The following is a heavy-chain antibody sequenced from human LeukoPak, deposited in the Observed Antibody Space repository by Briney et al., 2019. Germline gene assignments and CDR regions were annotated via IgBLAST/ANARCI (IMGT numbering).Heavy chain of an antibody. Sequence: PGGSLRLSCAASGFTFSSYAMHWIRQAPGKGLEYVSAISSNGGSTYYANSVKGRFTISRDNSKNTLYLQMDSLRAEDMAVYYCAREMTRYYDFWSGYDIWGQGTMVTVSS. CDR2: ISSNGGST. D-gene: IGHD3-3*01. CDR3: AREMTRYYDFWSGYDI. V-gene: IGHV3-64*01. J-gene: IGHJ3*02. CDR1: GFTFSSYA.